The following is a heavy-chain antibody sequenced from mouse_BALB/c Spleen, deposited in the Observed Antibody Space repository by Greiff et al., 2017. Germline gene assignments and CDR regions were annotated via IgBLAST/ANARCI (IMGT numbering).Heavy chain of an antibody. CDR2: IYPGDGDT. V-gene: IGHV1-87*01. CDR3: ARSSPTVYYAMDY. D-gene: IGHD1-1*01. Sequence: VQLQQSGAELARPGASVKLSCKASGYTFTSYWMQWVKQRPGQGLEWIGAIYPGDGDTRYTQKFKGKATLTADKSSSTAYMQLSSLASEDSAVYYCARSSPTVYYAMDYWGQGTSVTVSS. CDR1: GYTFTSYW. J-gene: IGHJ4*01.